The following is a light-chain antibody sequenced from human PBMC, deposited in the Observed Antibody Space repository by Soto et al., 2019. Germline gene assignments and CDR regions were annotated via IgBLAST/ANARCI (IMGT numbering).Light chain of an antibody. CDR1: QSIGSN. CDR2: GAS. J-gene: IGKJ3*01. Sequence: EIVMTQSPATLSVPPGERATLSCRASQSIGSNLAWYQQIYGQAPRLLIYGASTRATGIPARFSGSRSGTELTLNISSLQSEDFAVYDCQQYDNWPRTFGPGTKVNIK. V-gene: IGKV3D-15*01. CDR3: QQYDNWPRT.